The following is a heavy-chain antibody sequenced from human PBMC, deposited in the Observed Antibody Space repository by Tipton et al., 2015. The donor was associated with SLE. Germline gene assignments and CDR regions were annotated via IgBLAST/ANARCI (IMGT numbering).Heavy chain of an antibody. J-gene: IGHJ6*04. Sequence: TLSLTCTVSGGSISSGGYYWTWIRQLPGKGLEWIGYIYYSGNTYYNPSLGSRLTISVDTSKDQFSLRLTSVTAADTAVYYCARATDWTLSPDVWGKGTTVTVSS. V-gene: IGHV4-31*03. CDR1: GGSISSGGYY. CDR2: IYYSGNT. D-gene: IGHD3/OR15-3a*01. CDR3: ARATDWTLSPDV.